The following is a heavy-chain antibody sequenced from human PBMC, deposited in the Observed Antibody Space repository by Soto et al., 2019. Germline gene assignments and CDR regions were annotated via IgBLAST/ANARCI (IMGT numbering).Heavy chain of an antibody. CDR1: GFTFHDYT. J-gene: IGHJ6*02. V-gene: IGHV3-43*01. CDR2: FSCDGTSS. CDR3: AKDIWGIAVSGTNAMDV. D-gene: IGHD6-19*01. Sequence: PGVSMRLSCVASGFTFHDYTMHWVRQGPGKGVEWVALFSCDGTSSSYAESVKGRFIIYRDNSKNSLYLQMNGLRTEDTALYYCAKDIWGIAVSGTNAMDVWGQGTMVTVSS.